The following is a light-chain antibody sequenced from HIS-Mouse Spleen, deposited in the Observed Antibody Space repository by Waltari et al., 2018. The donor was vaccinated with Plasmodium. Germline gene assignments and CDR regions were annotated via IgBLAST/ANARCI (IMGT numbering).Light chain of an antibody. V-gene: IGKV3-15*01. CDR3: QQYNNWSFT. J-gene: IGKJ3*01. Sequence: EIVMTQSPDTLSVSTGERATRTCRASQSVSSNLAWYQQKPGQAPRLLIYGASTRATGIPARFSGSGSGTEFTLTISSLQSEDFAVYYCQQYNNWSFTFGPGTKVDIK. CDR1: QSVSSN. CDR2: GAS.